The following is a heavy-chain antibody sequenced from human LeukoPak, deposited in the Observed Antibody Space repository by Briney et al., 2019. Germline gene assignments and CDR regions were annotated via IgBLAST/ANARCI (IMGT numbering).Heavy chain of an antibody. CDR3: ARDTRTFDY. V-gene: IGHV3-7*01. D-gene: IGHD1-26*01. Sequence: PGGSLRLSCAASGFTFSSYRMNWVRQAPGKGLEWVANIKQDGSGKYYVDSVKGRFTISRDNAKNSLFLQMNSLRAEDTAVYYCARDTRTFDYWGQGTLVIVSS. CDR1: GFTFSSYR. CDR2: IKQDGSGK. J-gene: IGHJ4*02.